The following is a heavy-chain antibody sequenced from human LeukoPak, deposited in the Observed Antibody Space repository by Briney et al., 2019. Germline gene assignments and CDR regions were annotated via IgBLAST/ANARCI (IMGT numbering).Heavy chain of an antibody. CDR2: IYSGGST. CDR1: GFTFSSYS. CDR3: AYSSSWYGDAFDI. J-gene: IGHJ3*02. D-gene: IGHD6-13*01. Sequence: GGSLRLSCAASGFTFSSYSMSWVRQAPGKGLEWVSVIYSGGSTYYADSVKGRFTISRDNSKNTLYLQMNSLRAEDTAVYYCAYSSSWYGDAFDIWGQGTMVTVSS. V-gene: IGHV3-53*01.